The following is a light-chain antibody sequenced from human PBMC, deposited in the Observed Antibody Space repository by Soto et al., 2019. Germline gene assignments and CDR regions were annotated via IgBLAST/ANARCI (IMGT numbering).Light chain of an antibody. CDR3: QQYLNWPPYT. CDR2: DAS. V-gene: IGKV3-15*01. CDR1: QSIASN. Sequence: EIVLTQSPATLSVSPGERVTLSCRASQSIASNLAWYQQKRGQPPRLLIFDASTRASGFPSRFTGSGSGTDFTLTISSLQSEDFAFYYCQQYLNWPPYTFGQGTKVDIK. J-gene: IGKJ2*01.